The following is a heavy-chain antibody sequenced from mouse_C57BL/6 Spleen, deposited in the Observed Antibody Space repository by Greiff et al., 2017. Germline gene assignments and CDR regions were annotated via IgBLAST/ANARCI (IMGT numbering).Heavy chain of an antibody. CDR3: TTALGYYGSSSFAY. Sequence: VQLKESGAELVRPGASVKLSCTASGFNIKDDYMHWVKQRPEQGLEWIGWIDPENGDTEYASKSQGKATITADTSSNTAYLQLSNLTSEDTAVYYCTTALGYYGSSSFAYWGQGTLVTVSA. D-gene: IGHD1-1*01. CDR1: GFNIKDDY. V-gene: IGHV14-4*01. J-gene: IGHJ3*01. CDR2: IDPENGDT.